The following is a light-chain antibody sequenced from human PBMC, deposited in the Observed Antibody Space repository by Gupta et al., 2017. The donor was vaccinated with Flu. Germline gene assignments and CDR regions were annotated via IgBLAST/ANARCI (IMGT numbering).Light chain of an antibody. V-gene: IGKV3-20*01. J-gene: IGKJ2*01. Sequence: LSCRAGESVNRNHLAWYQQKPGQAPRLLMYGTSNRAPGIPDRFSGGGSGTDFTLTINRLEPEDSAVFYCHHYGTSPYTFGQGTNLEIK. CDR1: ESVNRNH. CDR2: GTS. CDR3: HHYGTSPYT.